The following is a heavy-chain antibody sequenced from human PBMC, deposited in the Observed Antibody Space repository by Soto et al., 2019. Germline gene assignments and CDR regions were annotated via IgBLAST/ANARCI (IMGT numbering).Heavy chain of an antibody. CDR2: IYHSGST. CDR1: GGSINSAGSP. J-gene: IGHJ3*02. Sequence: QLQMQESGSGLVKSSQTLSLTCAVSGGSINSAGSPWSWIRQPPGKVLEWLGYIYHSGSTYYNPSLESRVTISLDSSKNQCSLRLGSVTAADTAVYYCPRVYRLLHVFDICGQGAMVTVSS. CDR3: PRVYRLLHVFDI. V-gene: IGHV4-30-2*01.